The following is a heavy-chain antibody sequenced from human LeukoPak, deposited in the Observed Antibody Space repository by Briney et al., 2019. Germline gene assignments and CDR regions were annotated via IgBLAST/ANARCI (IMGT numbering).Heavy chain of an antibody. Sequence: PGGSLRLSCAASGFTFSIYAMNWVRQAPGKGLEWVSGISDSGRNTYYSDSVKGRFTISRDNSESTVYLQMNSLTAEDTAQYYCATGCVGSRNCQTTGYDHWGQGTLVTVSS. CDR2: ISDSGRNT. V-gene: IGHV3-23*01. D-gene: IGHD2-15*01. J-gene: IGHJ4*02. CDR3: ATGCVGSRNCQTTGYDH. CDR1: GFTFSIYA.